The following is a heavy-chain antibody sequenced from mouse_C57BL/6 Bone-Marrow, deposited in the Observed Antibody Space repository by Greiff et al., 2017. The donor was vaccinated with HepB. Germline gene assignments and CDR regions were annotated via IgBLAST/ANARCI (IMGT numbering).Heavy chain of an antibody. V-gene: IGHV1-72*01. J-gene: IGHJ2*01. CDR3: ARMTAQATVDY. Sequence: QVHVKQPGAELVKPGASVKLSCKASGYTFTSYWMHWVKQRPGRGLEWIGRIDPSSGGTKYNEKFKSKATLTVDKPSSTAYMQLSSLTSEDSAVYYCARMTAQATVDYWGQGTTLTVSS. CDR1: GYTFTSYW. D-gene: IGHD3-2*02. CDR2: IDPSSGGT.